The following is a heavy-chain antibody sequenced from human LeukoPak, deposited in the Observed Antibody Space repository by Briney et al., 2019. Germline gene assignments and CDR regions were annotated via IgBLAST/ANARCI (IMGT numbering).Heavy chain of an antibody. Sequence: GGSLRLSCAASGFTVSSNYMSWVRQAPGKGLEWVSVIYSGGITYYADSVKGRFTISRDNSKNTLHLQMNSLRAEDTAVYYCARSYYDSSGYDYWGQGTLVTVSS. CDR3: ARSYYDSSGYDY. D-gene: IGHD3-22*01. CDR2: IYSGGIT. J-gene: IGHJ4*02. V-gene: IGHV3-66*01. CDR1: GFTVSSNY.